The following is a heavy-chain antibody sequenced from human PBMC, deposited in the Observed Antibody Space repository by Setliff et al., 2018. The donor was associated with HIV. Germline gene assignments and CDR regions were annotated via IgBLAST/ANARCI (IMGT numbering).Heavy chain of an antibody. CDR1: GYSISSGYF. D-gene: IGHD6-13*01. CDR2: IYHSGST. Sequence: PSETLSLTCGVSGYSISSGYFWGWIRQPPGKGLEWIGSIYHSGSTYCNPSLKSRVTISLDTSKNQFSLKLSSVTAADTAEYYCASRYSSLGHFQHWGQGTLVTVSS. J-gene: IGHJ1*01. V-gene: IGHV4-38-2*01. CDR3: ASRYSSLGHFQH.